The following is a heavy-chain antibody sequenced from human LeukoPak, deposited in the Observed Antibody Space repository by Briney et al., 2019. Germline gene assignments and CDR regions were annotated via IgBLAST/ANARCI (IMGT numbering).Heavy chain of an antibody. V-gene: IGHV4-34*01. CDR1: GGSFSGYY. D-gene: IGHD4-23*01. CDR3: ARADDYGGNQSLDH. Sequence: EPSETLSLTCAVYGGSFSGYYWSWIRQPPGKGLEWIGEINHSGSTNYNPSLKSRVTISVDTSKNQFSLKLSSVTAADTAVYYCARADDYGGNQSLDHWGQGTLVTVSS. J-gene: IGHJ4*02. CDR2: INHSGST.